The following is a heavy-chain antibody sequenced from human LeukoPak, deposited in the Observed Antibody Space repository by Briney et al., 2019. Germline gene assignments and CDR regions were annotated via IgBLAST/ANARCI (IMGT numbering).Heavy chain of an antibody. Sequence: GGSLRLSCAASGLTFSTYWMHWVRQAPGKGLAWVARINPDGSIRTYANSVQGRVTISRDTAKDTLFLQMNSLRAEDTAVYYCAREARVGGALQYWGQGTPVAVSS. CDR1: GLTFSTYW. D-gene: IGHD1-26*01. J-gene: IGHJ4*02. V-gene: IGHV3-74*03. CDR2: INPDGSIR. CDR3: AREARVGGALQY.